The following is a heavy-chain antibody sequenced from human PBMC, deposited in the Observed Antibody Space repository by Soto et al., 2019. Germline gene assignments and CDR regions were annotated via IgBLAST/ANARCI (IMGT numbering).Heavy chain of an antibody. J-gene: IGHJ4*02. V-gene: IGHV1-18*04. CDR2: ISAYNGNT. CDR1: GYTFTSYG. CDR3: ARDYSSSWYGGPNDY. D-gene: IGHD6-13*01. Sequence: RASVKVSCKASGYTFTSYGISWVRQAPGQGLEWMGWISAYNGNTNYAQKLQGRVTMTTDTSTSTAYMELRSLRSDDTAVYYCARDYSSSWYGGPNDYWGQGTLVTVSS.